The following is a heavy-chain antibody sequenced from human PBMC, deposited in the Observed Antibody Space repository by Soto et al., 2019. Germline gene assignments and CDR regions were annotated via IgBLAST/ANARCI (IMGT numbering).Heavy chain of an antibody. D-gene: IGHD2-15*01. V-gene: IGHV1-69*02. J-gene: IGHJ1*01. CDR2: IIPILGIA. CDR3: AAPGEEVVGAAYTHEYFQH. Sequence: QVQLVQSGAEVKKPGSSVKVSCKASGGTFSSYTISWVRQAPGQGLEWMGRIIPILGIANYAQKFQGRVSITADKSTSTAYMQLSSLRSEDTAVYYCAAPGEEVVGAAYTHEYFQHWGQGTLVTVSS. CDR1: GGTFSSYT.